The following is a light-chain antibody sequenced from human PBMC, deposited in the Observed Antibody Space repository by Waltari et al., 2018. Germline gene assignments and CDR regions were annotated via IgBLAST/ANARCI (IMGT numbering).Light chain of an antibody. Sequence: DIQMTQSPSTLSATVGDRVTITCRASQNINTWLAWHQQKPGSAPKLLIYKASSLESGVPSRFSGSGSGTEFTLTISSLQPDDFAAYYCLQYNGAPRTFGQGTKVEVK. CDR1: QNINTW. J-gene: IGKJ1*01. V-gene: IGKV1-5*03. CDR3: LQYNGAPRT. CDR2: KAS.